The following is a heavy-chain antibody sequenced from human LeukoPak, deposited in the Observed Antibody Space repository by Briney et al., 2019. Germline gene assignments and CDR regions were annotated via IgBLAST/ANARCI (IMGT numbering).Heavy chain of an antibody. V-gene: IGHV3-11*01. Sequence: GGSLRLSCAVSGFTFSDYHMNWVRQAPGKGLEWLSYISNSGTTIYYADSVKGRFTISRDNAKNSLYLQMYSLTAEDTAIYYCARDGGSGWSLDFWGQGTLVTVSS. D-gene: IGHD6-19*01. CDR1: GFTFSDYH. CDR2: ISNSGTTI. J-gene: IGHJ4*02. CDR3: ARDGGSGWSLDF.